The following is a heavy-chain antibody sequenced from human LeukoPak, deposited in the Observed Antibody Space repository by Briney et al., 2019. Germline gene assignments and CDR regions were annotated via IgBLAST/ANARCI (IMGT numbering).Heavy chain of an antibody. Sequence: PGGSLRLSCAASGFTFSSYAMSWVRQAPGKGLEWVSDISGSGGSTYYADSVKGRFTISRDNYKNTLYLQMNSLRAEDTAVYYCASRGLVAGGYWGQGTLVTVSS. V-gene: IGHV3-23*01. CDR2: ISGSGGST. J-gene: IGHJ4*02. CDR3: ASRGLVAGGY. D-gene: IGHD5-12*01. CDR1: GFTFSSYA.